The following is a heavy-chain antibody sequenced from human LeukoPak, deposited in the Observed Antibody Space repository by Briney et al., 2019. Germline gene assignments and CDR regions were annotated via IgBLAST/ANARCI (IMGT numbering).Heavy chain of an antibody. V-gene: IGHV3-30-3*02. CDR3: AKNPSGGQFDY. CDR2: ISYDGSNK. D-gene: IGHD6-19*01. CDR1: GFTFSSYA. Sequence: GGSLRLSCAASGFTFSSYAMHWVRQAPGKGLEWVAVISYDGSNKYYADSVKGRFTISRDNSKNTLYLQMNSLRAEDTAVYYCAKNPSGGQFDYWGQGTLVTVSS. J-gene: IGHJ4*02.